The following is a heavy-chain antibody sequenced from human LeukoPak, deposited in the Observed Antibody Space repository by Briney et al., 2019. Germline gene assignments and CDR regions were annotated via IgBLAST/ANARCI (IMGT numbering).Heavy chain of an antibody. Sequence: PGGTLRLSCAASGFTFSNYGMSWVRQAPGKGLEWVSTFSGSGGNTYYADSVKGRFTISRDNAKNSLYLQMNSLRAEDTAVYYCARRSGYDCVWGSYRYSNYFDYWGQGTLVTVSS. CDR2: FSGSGGNT. J-gene: IGHJ4*02. CDR3: ARRSGYDCVWGSYRYSNYFDY. D-gene: IGHD3-16*02. CDR1: GFTFSNYG. V-gene: IGHV3-23*01.